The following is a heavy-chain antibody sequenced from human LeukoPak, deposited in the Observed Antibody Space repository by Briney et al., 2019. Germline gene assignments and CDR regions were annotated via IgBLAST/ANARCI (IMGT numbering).Heavy chain of an antibody. CDR1: GFTFSSYT. J-gene: IGHJ4*02. D-gene: IGHD3-3*01. CDR2: ITGSGDST. V-gene: IGHV3-23*01. CDR3: ANRKTFGFDS. Sequence: GGSLRLSCAASGFTFSSYTMSWVRQAPGKGLKWVSVITGSGDSTYYADSVKGRFTISRDNSKKTLYLQMNSLRADDSAVYYCANRKTFGFDSWGQGTLVTVSS.